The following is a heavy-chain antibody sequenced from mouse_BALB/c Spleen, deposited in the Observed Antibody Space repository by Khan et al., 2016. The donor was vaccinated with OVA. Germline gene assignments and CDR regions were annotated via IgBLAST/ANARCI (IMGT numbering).Heavy chain of an antibody. V-gene: IGHV1S81*02. Sequence: VQLQEPGAEPVKPGASVKLSCKASGYTFTSYYIYWVKQRPGQGLEWIGEINPSNGDTNFTEKFKSKATLTVDKSSSTAYMQLSSLTSEDSAVFYCTRGGDALFAYWGQGTLVTVSA. CDR2: INPSNGDT. CDR1: GYTFTSYY. J-gene: IGHJ3*01. D-gene: IGHD2-13*01. CDR3: TRGGDALFAY.